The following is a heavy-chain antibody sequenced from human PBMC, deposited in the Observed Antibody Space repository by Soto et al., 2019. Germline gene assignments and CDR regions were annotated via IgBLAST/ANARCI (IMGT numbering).Heavy chain of an antibody. CDR1: GGSFSGFY. CDR3: ARGLTMVRGVGGMDV. Sequence: PSETLSLTCAVHGGSFSGFYWTWIRQPPGKGLEWIGEINHSGSSNYNPPLKSRVTMSLDTSRNQFSLSLNSVTAADTAVYYCARGLTMVRGVGGMDVWGQGTTVTVSS. J-gene: IGHJ6*02. V-gene: IGHV4-34*01. CDR2: INHSGSS. D-gene: IGHD3-10*01.